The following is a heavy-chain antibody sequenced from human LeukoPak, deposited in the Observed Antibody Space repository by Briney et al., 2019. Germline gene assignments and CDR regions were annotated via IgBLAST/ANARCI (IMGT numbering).Heavy chain of an antibody. CDR3: ARDRRFSGAFDN. J-gene: IGHJ3*02. Sequence: GGSLRLSCAASGFTFSSYAMSWVRQAPGKGLEWVSAISGSGGSTYYADSVKGRFTISRDNSKNTLYLQMNSLRAEDTAVYYCARDRRFSGAFDNWGQGTMVTVSS. D-gene: IGHD3-3*01. V-gene: IGHV3-23*01. CDR2: ISGSGGST. CDR1: GFTFSSYA.